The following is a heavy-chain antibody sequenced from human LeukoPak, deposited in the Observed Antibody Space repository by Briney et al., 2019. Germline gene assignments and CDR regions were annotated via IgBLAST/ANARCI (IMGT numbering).Heavy chain of an antibody. CDR1: GFTFSDYY. CDR2: ISSSGSTI. CDR3: ARYYYDSSGYYGYYYMDV. Sequence: GGSLRLSCAASGFTFSDYYMSWIRQAPGKGLEWVSYISSSGSTIYYADSVKGRFTISRDNAENSLYLQMNSLRAEDTAVYYCARYYYDSSGYYGYYYMDVWGKGTTVTVSS. D-gene: IGHD3-22*01. V-gene: IGHV3-11*04. J-gene: IGHJ6*03.